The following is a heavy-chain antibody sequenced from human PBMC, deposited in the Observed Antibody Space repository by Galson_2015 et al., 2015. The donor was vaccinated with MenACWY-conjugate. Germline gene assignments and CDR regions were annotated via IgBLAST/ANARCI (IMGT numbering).Heavy chain of an antibody. Sequence: GYIYYSGSTNYNPALKSRVTISLDTSNNQFSLKLSSVTAADTAIYFCASSGYYYYFDYWGQGALVTVSS. CDR3: ASSGYYYYFDY. V-gene: IGHV4-59*01. D-gene: IGHD3-22*01. J-gene: IGHJ4*02. CDR2: IYYSGST.